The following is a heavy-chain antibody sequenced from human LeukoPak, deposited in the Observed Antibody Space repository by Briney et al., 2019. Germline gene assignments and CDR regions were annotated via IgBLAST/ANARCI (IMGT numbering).Heavy chain of an antibody. CDR2: FDPEDGET. J-gene: IGHJ5*02. CDR3: ASSPGYSSRVWFDP. Sequence: ASVKVSCKVSGYTLTELSMHWVRQAPGKGLEWMGGFDPEDGETIYAQKFQGRVTMTEDTSTDTAYMELSSLRPEDTAVYYCASSPGYSSRVWFDPWGQGTLVTVSS. D-gene: IGHD6-13*01. CDR1: GYTLTELS. V-gene: IGHV1-24*01.